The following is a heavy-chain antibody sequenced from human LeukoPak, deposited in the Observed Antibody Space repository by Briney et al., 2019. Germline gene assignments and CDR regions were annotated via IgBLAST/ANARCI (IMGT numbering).Heavy chain of an antibody. CDR2: ISPSGGST. D-gene: IGHD3-22*01. Sequence: ASVKVSCKAFGYTFTGYWMHWVRQAPGQGPEWMGVISPSGGSTIYAQKFKGRVTLTRDMSTSTDYLELSSLRSEDTAVYYCARDRGYDSSGYYQESPSDYWGQGTLVTVSS. CDR1: GYTFTGYW. CDR3: ARDRGYDSSGYYQESPSDY. V-gene: IGHV1-46*01. J-gene: IGHJ4*02.